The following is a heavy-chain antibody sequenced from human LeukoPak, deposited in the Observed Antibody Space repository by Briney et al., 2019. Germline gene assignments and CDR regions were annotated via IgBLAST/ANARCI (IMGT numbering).Heavy chain of an antibody. J-gene: IGHJ4*02. Sequence: GGSLRLSCAAPGFTVSSNYMSWVRQAPGKGLEWVSVIYSGGSTYYADSVKGRFTISRDNSKNTLYLQMNSLRAEDTAVYYCARGALSTTFDYWGQGTLVTVSS. CDR1: GFTVSSNY. CDR2: IYSGGST. CDR3: ARGALSTTFDY. D-gene: IGHD2/OR15-2a*01. V-gene: IGHV3-53*01.